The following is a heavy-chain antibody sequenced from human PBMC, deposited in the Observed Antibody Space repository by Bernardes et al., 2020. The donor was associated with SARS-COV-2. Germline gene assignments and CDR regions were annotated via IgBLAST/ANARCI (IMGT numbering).Heavy chain of an antibody. CDR3: AREDTGYSSSWYIQGIDY. J-gene: IGHJ4*02. CDR2: IWYDGSNK. V-gene: IGHV3-33*01. Sequence: GGYLSLSCAASGFTFSSYGMHWVRQAPGKGLEWVAVIWYDGSNKYYADSVKGRFTISRDNSKNTLYLQMNSLRAEDTAVYYCAREDTGYSSSWYIQGIDYWGQGTLVTVSS. CDR1: GFTFSSYG. D-gene: IGHD6-13*01.